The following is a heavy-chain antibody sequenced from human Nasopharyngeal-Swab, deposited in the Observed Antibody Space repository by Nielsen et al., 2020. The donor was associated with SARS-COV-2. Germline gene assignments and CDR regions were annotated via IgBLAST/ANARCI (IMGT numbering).Heavy chain of an antibody. V-gene: IGHV4-31*03. D-gene: IGHD3-3*01. CDR1: GGSISSGGYY. CDR2: IYYSGST. Sequence: SGTLSLTCTVSGGSISSGGYYWSWIRQHPGKGLEWIGYIYYSGSTYYNPSLRSRVTISVDTSKNQFSLKLSSVTAADTAVYYCARAGRITIFGVVNHFDYWGQGTLVTVSS. CDR3: ARAGRITIFGVVNHFDY. J-gene: IGHJ4*02.